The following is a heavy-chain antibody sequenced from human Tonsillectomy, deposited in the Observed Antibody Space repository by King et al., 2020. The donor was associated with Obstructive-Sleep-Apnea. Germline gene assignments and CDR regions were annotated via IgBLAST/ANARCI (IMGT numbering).Heavy chain of an antibody. CDR2: INHSGST. J-gene: IGHJ5*02. V-gene: IGHV4-34*01. D-gene: IGHD1-26*01. CDR3: ARGSGAEAVNWLDP. Sequence: VQLQQWGAGLLKPSETLSLTCAVYGGSFSDYYWSWIRQPPGKGLEWIGEINHSGSTNYNPSLKSRVTISVDTSNNQFSLKLNSVTAADTAVYYCARGSGAEAVNWLDPWGQGTLVTVSS. CDR1: GGSFSDYY.